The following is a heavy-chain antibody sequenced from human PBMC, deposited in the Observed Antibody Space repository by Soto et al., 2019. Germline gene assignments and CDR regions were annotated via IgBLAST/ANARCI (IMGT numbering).Heavy chain of an antibody. Sequence: SETLSLTCTVSGGSISSGDYYWSWIRQPPGKGLEWIGYIYYSGSTYYNPSLKSRVTISVDTSKNQFSLKLSSVTAADTAVYYCARDKRITIFGVVIEGDPTDYYGMDVWGLGTTVTVSS. CDR1: GGSISSGDYY. CDR2: IYYSGST. V-gene: IGHV4-30-4*01. J-gene: IGHJ6*02. CDR3: ARDKRITIFGVVIEGDPTDYYGMDV. D-gene: IGHD3-3*01.